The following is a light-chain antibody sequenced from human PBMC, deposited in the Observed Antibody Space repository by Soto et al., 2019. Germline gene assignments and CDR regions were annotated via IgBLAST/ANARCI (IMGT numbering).Light chain of an antibody. J-gene: IGKJ1*01. V-gene: IGKV3-11*01. CDR2: DAS. Sequence: EVVLTQSPATLSLSPGERATLSRRASQSVSNYLAWYQQKPGQAPRLLIYDASNRATGIPARFSGSGSGTDFTLTISSLEPEDFAVYYCQQRFNWPPWTFGQGTKV. CDR1: QSVSNY. CDR3: QQRFNWPPWT.